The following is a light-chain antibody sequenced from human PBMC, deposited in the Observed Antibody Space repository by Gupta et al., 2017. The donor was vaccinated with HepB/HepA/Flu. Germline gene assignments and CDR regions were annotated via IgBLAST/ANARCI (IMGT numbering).Light chain of an antibody. V-gene: IGLV2-23*02. CDR1: SSDVGCYTL. CDR2: EVS. J-gene: IGLJ1*01. CDR3: CSYAGSGTYV. Sequence: QSALTQPASVSGSPGQSITISWTGTSSDVGCYTLVSWYQQNTGKPPKLMIYEVSKRPSGVSTRFSVSKSGNTASLTISELQAEDEADYYCCSYAGSGTYVFGTGTKVTVL.